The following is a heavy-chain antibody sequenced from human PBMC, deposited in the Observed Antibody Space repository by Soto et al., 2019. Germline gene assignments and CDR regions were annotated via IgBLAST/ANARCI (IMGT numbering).Heavy chain of an antibody. Sequence: AESLSLSCAAYGGTFSNAYLNWVRQAPGKGLEWVGRIKSKTDGGTTDYAAPVKGRFTNSRDDSKNTLYLQMNSLKTEDTAVDYCTTDANRGVTPTATWGHGT. J-gene: IGHJ5*01. CDR3: TTDANRGVTPTAT. CDR2: IKSKTDGGTT. D-gene: IGHD3-10*01. V-gene: IGHV3-15*07. CDR1: GGTFSNAY.